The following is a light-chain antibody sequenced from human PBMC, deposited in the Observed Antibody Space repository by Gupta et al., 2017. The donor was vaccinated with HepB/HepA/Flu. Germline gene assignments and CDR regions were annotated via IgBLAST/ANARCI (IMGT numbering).Light chain of an antibody. J-gene: IGLJ3*02. CDR1: SSNIGAGYD. Sequence: QSVLTQPPSVSGARVQRVTISCTGSSSNIGAGYDVHWYRQLPGKAPKLLIYGDSNRPSGVPDRISGSKSGNSASLTITGLQAEDEAEYYCHALDSRLRGVGFGGGTKLTVL. V-gene: IGLV1-40*01. CDR3: HALDSRLRGVG. CDR2: GDS.